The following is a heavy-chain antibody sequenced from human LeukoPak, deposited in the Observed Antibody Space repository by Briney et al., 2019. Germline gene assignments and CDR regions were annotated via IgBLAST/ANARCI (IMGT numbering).Heavy chain of an antibody. CDR2: ISSNGGST. J-gene: IGHJ4*02. Sequence: GGSLRLSCAASGFTFSSYGMHWVRQAPGKGLEFVSVISSNGGSTYYADSVKGRFAISRDNSKNTLYLQMGSLRPEDMAVYYCARSGYSSTWLRGSPIDYWGQGTLVTVSS. D-gene: IGHD6-13*01. CDR3: ARSGYSSTWLRGSPIDY. CDR1: GFTFSSYG. V-gene: IGHV3-64*02.